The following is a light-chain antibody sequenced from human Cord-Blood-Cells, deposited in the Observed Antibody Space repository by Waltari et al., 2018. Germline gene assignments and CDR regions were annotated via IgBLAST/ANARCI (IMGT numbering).Light chain of an antibody. Sequence: ELVLTQPPGPLSLSPGERATLPCRASQSVSSSYLAWYQQKPGQAPRLLIYGASSRATGIPDRFSGSGSGTDFTLTISRLEPEDFAVYYCQQYGSSPWTFGQGTKVEIK. CDR2: GAS. J-gene: IGKJ1*01. CDR3: QQYGSSPWT. CDR1: QSVSSSY. V-gene: IGKV3-20*01.